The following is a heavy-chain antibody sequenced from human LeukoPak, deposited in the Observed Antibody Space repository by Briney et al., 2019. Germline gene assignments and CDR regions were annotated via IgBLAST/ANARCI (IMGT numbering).Heavy chain of an antibody. Sequence: PGGSLRLSCAASGFSVSSNHMSWVRQAPGKGLEWASVSYSGGSAYYSDSVKGRFTISRDRSKNTVYLQMNNLRVEDTAVYYCARDSPVGASSFDIWGQGTMVSVSS. CDR2: SYSGGSA. CDR3: ARDSPVGASSFDI. J-gene: IGHJ3*02. D-gene: IGHD1-26*01. V-gene: IGHV3-66*01. CDR1: GFSVSSNH.